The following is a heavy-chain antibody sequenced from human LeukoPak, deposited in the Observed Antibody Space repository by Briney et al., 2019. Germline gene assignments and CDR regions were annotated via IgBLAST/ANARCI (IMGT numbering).Heavy chain of an antibody. CDR3: ARDCSGGSCYNIH. J-gene: IGHJ4*02. D-gene: IGHD2-15*01. CDR1: GGTFSSYA. CDR2: IIPILGIA. Sequence: SMKVSCKASGGTFSSYAISWVRQAPGQGLEWMGRIIPILGIANYAQKFQGRVTVTADKSTSTAYMELSSLRSEDTAVYYCARDCSGGSCYNIHWGQGTLVTVSS. V-gene: IGHV1-69*04.